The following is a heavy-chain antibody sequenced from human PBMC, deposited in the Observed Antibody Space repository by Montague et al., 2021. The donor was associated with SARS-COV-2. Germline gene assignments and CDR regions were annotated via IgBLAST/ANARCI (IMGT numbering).Heavy chain of an antibody. CDR1: GGSTSSGTYY. J-gene: IGHJ6*02. Sequence: SETLSLTRIVSGGSTSSGTYYWGWVRQPPGKGLEWIGTINYSGKTYYNPSLKSRVTISVDTSKNQFSLKLSSVTAADTAVYYCTREGYQVLWSDYYYYGMDVWGQGTTVTVSS. CDR3: TREGYQVLWSDYYYYGMDV. V-gene: IGHV4-39*07. CDR2: INYSGKT. D-gene: IGHD2-2*01.